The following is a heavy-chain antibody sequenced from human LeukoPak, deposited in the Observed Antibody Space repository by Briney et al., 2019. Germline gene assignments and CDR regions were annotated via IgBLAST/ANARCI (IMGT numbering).Heavy chain of an antibody. Sequence: GGSLGLSCAASGFTFSSYWIYWVRQAPGKGLVYVSRINNDGGGTTYADSVRGRFTISRDNARNMVYLQMDSLRADDTAVYYCARGGGYHAFDIWGQGTMVTVSS. CDR3: ARGGGYHAFDI. D-gene: IGHD1-26*01. J-gene: IGHJ3*02. CDR2: INNDGGGT. CDR1: GFTFSSYW. V-gene: IGHV3-74*03.